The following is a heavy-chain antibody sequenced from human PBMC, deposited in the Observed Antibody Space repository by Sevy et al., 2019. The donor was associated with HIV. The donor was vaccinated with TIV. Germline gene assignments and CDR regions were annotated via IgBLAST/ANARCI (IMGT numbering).Heavy chain of an antibody. D-gene: IGHD2-8*02. Sequence: GGSLRLSCAASGFPFSSYAMSWVRQAPGRGLEWVSTLIGGGRRTYYADSVTGRFIISRDNSWNTLYLQMNSLRAEDPAIYYCAKRRVQSGLSGGGANYGMDVCGRGTTVTVSS. CDR3: AKRRVQSGLSGGGANYGMDV. CDR2: LIGGGRRT. V-gene: IGHV3-23*01. J-gene: IGHJ6*02. CDR1: GFPFSSYA.